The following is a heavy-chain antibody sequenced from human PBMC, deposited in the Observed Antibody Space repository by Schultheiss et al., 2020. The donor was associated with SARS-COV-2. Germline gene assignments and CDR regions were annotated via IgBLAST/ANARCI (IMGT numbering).Heavy chain of an antibody. CDR3: ARTSVAGPFDY. V-gene: IGHV1-2*02. Sequence: GESLKISCKASGYTFTSSAVQWVRQAPGQGLEWMGWINPNSGGTNYAQKFQGRVTMTRDTSISTAYMELSRLRSDDTAVYYCARTSVAGPFDYWGQGTLVTVSS. D-gene: IGHD6-19*01. CDR2: INPNSGGT. CDR1: GYTFTSSA. J-gene: IGHJ4*02.